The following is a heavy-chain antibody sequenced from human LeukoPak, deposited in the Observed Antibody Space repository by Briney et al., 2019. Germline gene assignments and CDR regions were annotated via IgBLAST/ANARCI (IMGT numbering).Heavy chain of an antibody. Sequence: GGSLRLSCVASGFTFSSYWMHWVRQDPRKGLVWVSRINGDGRNINYADSVRGRFTISRDNAKNTLYLQMNNLRVEDTAVYYCARVGDYENSGSQPFDYWGQGTLVTVSS. CDR1: GFTFSSYW. CDR2: INGDGRNI. J-gene: IGHJ4*02. CDR3: ARVGDYENSGSQPFDY. D-gene: IGHD3-22*01. V-gene: IGHV3-74*01.